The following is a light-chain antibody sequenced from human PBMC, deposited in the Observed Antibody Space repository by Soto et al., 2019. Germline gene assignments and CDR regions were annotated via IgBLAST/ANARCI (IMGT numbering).Light chain of an antibody. CDR1: QSVSSSY. V-gene: IGKV3-20*01. CDR2: DVS. Sequence: EIVLTQSPGTLSLSPGERATLSCRSSQSVSSSYLAWYQQKPGQAPRLLIYDVSSRATGIPDRFSGSGSGTDVTLTSSRLEPEDFAVYYCQQYGSSPTFGQGTKVDIK. CDR3: QQYGSSPT. J-gene: IGKJ1*01.